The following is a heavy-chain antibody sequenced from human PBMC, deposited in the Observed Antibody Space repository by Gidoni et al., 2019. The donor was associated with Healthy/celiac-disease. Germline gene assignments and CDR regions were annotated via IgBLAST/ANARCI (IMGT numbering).Heavy chain of an antibody. CDR3: ARGSRTFDY. CDR1: GSSFTSYW. Sequence: VQLLQSGAVVKKPGASLMNSCTGSGSSFTSYWIGWVRQMPVNGLEWMLIIYPGDSDTRYSPSFQGQVTISADKSISTAYLQWSSLKDSDTAMYYCARGSRTFDYWGQGTLVTVSS. J-gene: IGHJ4*02. CDR2: IYPGDSDT. V-gene: IGHV5-51*01.